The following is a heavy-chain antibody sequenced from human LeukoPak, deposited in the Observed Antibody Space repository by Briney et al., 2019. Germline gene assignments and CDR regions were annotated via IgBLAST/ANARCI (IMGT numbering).Heavy chain of an antibody. CDR3: TAGLGKTDDDS. V-gene: IGHV3-15*01. J-gene: IGHJ4*02. Sequence: GGSLRLSCGGSGFNFNDAWMGWLRQAPGKGLEWVGRVRTTAEGETTDYGAPVRGRFIISRDDSKSMVYLQMNRLETEDTAIYYCTAGLGKTDDDSWGQGTLVTVSS. D-gene: IGHD4-11*01. CDR1: GFNFNDAW. CDR2: VRTTAEGETT.